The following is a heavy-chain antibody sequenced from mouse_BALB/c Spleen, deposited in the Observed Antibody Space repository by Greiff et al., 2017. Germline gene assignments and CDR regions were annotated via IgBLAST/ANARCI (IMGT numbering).Heavy chain of an antibody. CDR1: GYTFTSYW. Sequence: VHVKQSGTVLARPGASVKMSCKASGYTFTSYWMHWVKQRPGQGLEWIGAIYPGNSDTSYNQKFKGKAKLTAVTSTSTAYMELSSLTNEDSAVYYCTRSRYGSSYWYFDVWGAGTTVTVSS. CDR3: TRSRYGSSYWYFDV. J-gene: IGHJ1*01. D-gene: IGHD1-1*01. CDR2: IYPGNSDT. V-gene: IGHV1-5*01.